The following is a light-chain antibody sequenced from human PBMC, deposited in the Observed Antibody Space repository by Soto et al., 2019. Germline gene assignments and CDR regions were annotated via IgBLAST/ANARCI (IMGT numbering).Light chain of an antibody. V-gene: IGKV3-15*01. CDR1: HSVGSN. J-gene: IGKJ1*01. Sequence: EIVMRQSPATLSVSPGEGATLSCRGSHSVGSNLAWYQLKPGQAPRLLVYGASTRATGIPARFRGSGSGTEFTLTISSLQSEVLADYYYRHYNDCPRTFGQGTKVDIK. CDR2: GAS. CDR3: RHYNDCPRT.